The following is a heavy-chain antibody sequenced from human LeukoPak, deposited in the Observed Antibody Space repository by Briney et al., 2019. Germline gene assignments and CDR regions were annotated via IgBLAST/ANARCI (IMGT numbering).Heavy chain of an antibody. J-gene: IGHJ4*02. D-gene: IGHD3-22*01. CDR2: IYYSGST. CDR1: GGSISSGGYY. CDR3: ARMNSSGYYRPFDY. Sequence: SETLSLTRTVSGGSISSGGYYWSWIRQHPGKGLEWIGYIYYSGSTYYNPSLKSRVTISVDTSKNQISLRLSSVTAADTAVYYCARMNSSGYYRPFDYWGQGTLVTVSS. V-gene: IGHV4-31*03.